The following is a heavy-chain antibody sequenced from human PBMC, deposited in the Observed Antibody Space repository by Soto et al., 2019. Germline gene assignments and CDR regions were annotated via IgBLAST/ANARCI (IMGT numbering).Heavy chain of an antibody. CDR2: INHSGRT. D-gene: IGHD3-10*01. J-gene: IGHJ3*02. V-gene: IGHV4-34*01. CDR3: ARVWGGAFDI. Sequence: SETLSLTCVVYGGSFSGYFWSWIRQSPGRGLEWIGEINHSGRTNYNPSLKSRVSISVDTSNNQFSLKLSSVTAADTAVYYCARVWGGAFDIWGQGTMVTVSS. CDR1: GGSFSGYF.